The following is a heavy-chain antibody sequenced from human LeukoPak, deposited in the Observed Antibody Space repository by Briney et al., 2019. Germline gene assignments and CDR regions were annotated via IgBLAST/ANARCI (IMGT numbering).Heavy chain of an antibody. CDR2: IYSGGST. CDR1: GFTVSSNY. Sequence: GGSLRLSCAASGFTVSSNYMSWVRQAPGKGLEWVSVIYSGGSTYYADSVKGRFTISRDNSKNTLYLQMNSLRAEDTAVYYCARSPFLGDYRLATRYYFDYWGQGTLVTVSS. CDR3: ARSPFLGDYRLATRYYFDY. J-gene: IGHJ4*02. V-gene: IGHV3-53*01. D-gene: IGHD4-17*01.